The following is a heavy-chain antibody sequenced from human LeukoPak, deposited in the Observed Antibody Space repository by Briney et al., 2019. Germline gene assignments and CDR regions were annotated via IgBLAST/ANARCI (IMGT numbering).Heavy chain of an antibody. D-gene: IGHD2-2*01. V-gene: IGHV4-39*01. Sequence: SETLSLTCTVSGGSISSSSYYWGWIRQPPGKGLEWIGNIYYSGSTYYNPSLKSRVTISVDTSKNRFSLKLSSVTAADTAVYYCASRGYCSSTSCYRGFDPWGQGTLVTVSS. CDR3: ASRGYCSSTSCYRGFDP. J-gene: IGHJ5*02. CDR2: IYYSGST. CDR1: GGSISSSSYY.